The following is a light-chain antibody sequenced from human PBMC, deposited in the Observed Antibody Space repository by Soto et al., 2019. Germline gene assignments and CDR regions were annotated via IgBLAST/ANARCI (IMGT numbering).Light chain of an antibody. CDR1: QSVDRY. CDR3: QQRGKWPST. J-gene: IGKJ2*02. CDR2: DAY. V-gene: IGKV3-11*01. Sequence: EVVLTQSPDTLSLSPGETATLSCRASQSVDRYVAWYQQNFGQAPRLLIYDAYPRANGVGARFTGSGSAADFSLTIPSLEPEDFAVYYCQQRGKWPSTFGPGTKVEMK.